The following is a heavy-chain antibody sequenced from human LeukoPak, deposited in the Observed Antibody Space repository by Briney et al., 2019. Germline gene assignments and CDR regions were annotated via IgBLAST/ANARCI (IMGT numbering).Heavy chain of an antibody. CDR3: ARRERLGYSYGRGTLDI. J-gene: IGHJ3*02. Sequence: GGSLRLSCVASGILVSSNYMSWVRQAPGKGLEWVSFIDSTGSTYYADSVKGRFTISRDNSRNALYLQMNSLRVEDTAVYYCARRERLGYSYGRGTLDIWGQGTMVTVSS. D-gene: IGHD5-18*01. CDR2: IDSTGST. CDR1: GILVSSNY. V-gene: IGHV3-66*01.